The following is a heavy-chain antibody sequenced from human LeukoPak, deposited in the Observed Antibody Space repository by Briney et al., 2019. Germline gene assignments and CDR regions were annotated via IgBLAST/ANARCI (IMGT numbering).Heavy chain of an antibody. CDR2: IYYSGST. CDR3: ARVRGGDTDRGNWFDP. CDR1: GGSISSYY. D-gene: IGHD2-21*02. J-gene: IGHJ5*02. V-gene: IGHV4-59*01. Sequence: SETLSLTCTVSGGSISSYYWSWLRQPPGKGLEWIGYIYYSGSTNYNPSLKSRVTISVDTSKNQFSLKLSSVTAADTAVYYCARVRGGDTDRGNWFDPWGQGTLVTVSS.